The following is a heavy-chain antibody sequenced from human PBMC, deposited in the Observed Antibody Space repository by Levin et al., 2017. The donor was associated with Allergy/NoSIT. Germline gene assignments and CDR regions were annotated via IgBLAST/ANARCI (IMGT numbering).Heavy chain of an antibody. V-gene: IGHV4-39*01. D-gene: IGHD2-2*01. CDR1: GGSISSSSYY. J-gene: IGHJ4*02. Sequence: SETLSLTCTVSGGSISSSSYYWGWIRQPPGKGLEWIGSIYYSGSTYYNPSLKSRVTISVDTSKNQFSLKLSSVTAADTAVYYCATLNLDIVVVPAAPGTHHYYFDYWGQGTLVTVSS. CDR3: ATLNLDIVVVPAAPGTHHYYFDY. CDR2: IYYSGST.